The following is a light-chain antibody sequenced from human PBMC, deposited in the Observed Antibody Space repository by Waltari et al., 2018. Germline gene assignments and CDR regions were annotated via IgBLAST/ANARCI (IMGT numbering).Light chain of an antibody. CDR1: SSHVGSYNY. CDR3: CSYTSSSTYVL. J-gene: IGLJ2*01. Sequence: QSALTHPASVSGSPGQSTTIPCTGTSSHVGSYNYVSWYQQHPGKAPKLMIYDVSNRPSGVSNRFSGSKSGNTASLTTSGLQAEDEADYYCCSYTSSSTYVLFGGGTKLTVL. V-gene: IGLV2-14*03. CDR2: DVS.